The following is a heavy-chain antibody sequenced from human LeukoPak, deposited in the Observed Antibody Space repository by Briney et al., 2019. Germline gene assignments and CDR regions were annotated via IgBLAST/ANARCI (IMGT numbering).Heavy chain of an antibody. J-gene: IGHJ5*02. D-gene: IGHD2-15*01. CDR2: IYYSGST. V-gene: IGHV4-59*01. CDR3: AREIHRIGWFDP. Sequence: PSETLSLTCIVSGAYISSYYWGWIRQPTGKGLEWIGSIYYSGSTNYNPSLKSRVTISVDTSKNQFSLKLSSVTAADTAVYYCAREIHRIGWFDPWGQGTLVTVSS. CDR1: GAYISSYY.